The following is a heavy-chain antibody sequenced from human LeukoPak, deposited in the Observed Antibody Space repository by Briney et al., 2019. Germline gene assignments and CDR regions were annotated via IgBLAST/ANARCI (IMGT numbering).Heavy chain of an antibody. Sequence: SETLSLTCAVYGGPFSGYYWSWIRQPPGKGLEWIGEINHSGSTNYNPSLKSRVTISVDTSKNQFSLRLSSVTAADTAVYYCARAEVDFWSGYYRYFDYWGQGTLVTVSS. V-gene: IGHV4-34*01. J-gene: IGHJ4*02. CDR2: INHSGST. D-gene: IGHD3-3*01. CDR1: GGPFSGYY. CDR3: ARAEVDFWSGYYRYFDY.